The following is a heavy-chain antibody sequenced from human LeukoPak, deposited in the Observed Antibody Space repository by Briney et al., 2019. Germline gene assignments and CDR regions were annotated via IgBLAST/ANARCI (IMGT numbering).Heavy chain of an antibody. CDR3: ARADYDSSGLPFDY. Sequence: GGSLRLSCTVSGFTVSSNSMSWVRQAPGKGLEWVSVIYSGGSTYYADSVKGRFTISSDNSKNTLYLQMNSLRAEDTAVYYCARADYDSSGLPFDYWGQGTLITVSS. D-gene: IGHD3-22*01. J-gene: IGHJ4*02. V-gene: IGHV3-66*01. CDR1: GFTVSSNS. CDR2: IYSGGST.